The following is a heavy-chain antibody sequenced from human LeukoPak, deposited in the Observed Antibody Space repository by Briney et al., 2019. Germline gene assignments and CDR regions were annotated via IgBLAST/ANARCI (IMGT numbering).Heavy chain of an antibody. CDR3: ARTRGLYCSGGSCHLTSTFDY. CDR1: GFTFSSYA. D-gene: IGHD2-15*01. J-gene: IGHJ4*02. V-gene: IGHV3-30*04. Sequence: GGSLRLSCAASGFTFSSYAMHWVRQAPRKGLEWVAVISYDGSNKYYADSVKGRFTISRDNSKNTLYLQMNSLRAEDTAVYYCARTRGLYCSGGSCHLTSTFDYWGQGTLVTVSS. CDR2: ISYDGSNK.